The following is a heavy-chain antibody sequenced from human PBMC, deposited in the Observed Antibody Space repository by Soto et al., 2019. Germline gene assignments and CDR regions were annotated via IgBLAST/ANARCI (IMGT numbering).Heavy chain of an antibody. D-gene: IGHD3-16*01. CDR2: LIHGGST. CDR3: ARSPLGYDYVRQTWREVGDSFDI. V-gene: IGHV4-34*12. CDR1: GASLGGFH. J-gene: IGHJ3*02. Sequence: TLSLTCAIYGASLGGFHWTWLRQAPGKGLEWIGELIHGGSTNYNPSLKGRVSFSLDTSKNQFSLHLMSVTAADTAVYYCARSPLGYDYVRQTWREVGDSFDIWGRGTLVTVSS.